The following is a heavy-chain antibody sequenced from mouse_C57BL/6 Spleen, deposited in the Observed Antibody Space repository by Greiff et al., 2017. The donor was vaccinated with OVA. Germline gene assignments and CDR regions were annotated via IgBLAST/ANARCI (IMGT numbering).Heavy chain of an antibody. V-gene: IGHV5-4*03. CDR2: ISDGGSYT. D-gene: IGHD2-5*01. CDR1: GFTFSSYA. Sequence: EVKLVESGGGLVKPGGSLKLSCAASGFTFSSYAMSWVRQTPEKRLEWVATISDGGSYTYYPDNVKGRFTISRDNAKNNLYLQMSHLKSEDTAMYYCARPRYSNFFDYWGQGTTLTVSS. J-gene: IGHJ2*01. CDR3: ARPRYSNFFDY.